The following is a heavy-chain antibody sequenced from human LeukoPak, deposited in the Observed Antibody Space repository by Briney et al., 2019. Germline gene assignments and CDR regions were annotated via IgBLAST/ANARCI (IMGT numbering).Heavy chain of an antibody. CDR1: GFTVSSNY. V-gene: IGHV3-66*01. D-gene: IGHD2-15*01. Sequence: GGSLRLSCAASGFTVSSNYMSWVRQAPGKGLEWVSVIYSGGSTYYADSVKGRFTISRDNSKNTLYLQMNSLRAEDTAVYYCARGPRYCSGGSCQNWFDPWGQGTLVTVSS. J-gene: IGHJ5*02. CDR3: ARGPRYCSGGSCQNWFDP. CDR2: IYSGGST.